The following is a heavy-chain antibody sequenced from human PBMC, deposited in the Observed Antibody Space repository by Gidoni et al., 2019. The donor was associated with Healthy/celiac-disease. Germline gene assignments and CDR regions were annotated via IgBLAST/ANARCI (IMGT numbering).Heavy chain of an antibody. CDR3: ARVDTAMVIDYYYYMDV. J-gene: IGHJ6*03. CDR2: ISSSSSYI. V-gene: IGHV3-21*01. Sequence: EVQLVESGGGLVKPGGSLRLSCSASGFTFSSYSMNWVRQAPGKGLEWVSSISSSSSYIYYADSVKGRFTISRDNAKNSLYLQMNSLRAEDTAVYYCARVDTAMVIDYYYYMDVWGKGTTVTVSS. D-gene: IGHD5-18*01. CDR1: GFTFSSYS.